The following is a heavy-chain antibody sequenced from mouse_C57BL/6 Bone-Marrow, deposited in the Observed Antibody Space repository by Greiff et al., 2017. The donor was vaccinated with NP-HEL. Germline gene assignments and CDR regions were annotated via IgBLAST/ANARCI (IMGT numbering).Heavy chain of an antibody. J-gene: IGHJ4*01. CDR3: TRDILYYYAMDY. CDR2: ISSGGDYI. CDR1: GFTFSSYA. D-gene: IGHD2-3*01. V-gene: IGHV5-9-1*02. Sequence: DVQLVESGEGLVKPGGSLKLSCAASGFTFSSYAMSWVRQTPEKRLEWVAYISSGGDYIYYADTVKGRFTISRDNARNTLYLQMSSLKSEDTAMYYCTRDILYYYAMDYWGQGTSVTVSS.